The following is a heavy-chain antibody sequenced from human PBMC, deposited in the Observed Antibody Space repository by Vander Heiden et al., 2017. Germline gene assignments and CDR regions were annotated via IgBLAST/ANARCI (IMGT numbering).Heavy chain of an antibody. CDR1: GFTFDDYA. CDR2: ISWNSGSI. D-gene: IGHD3-10*01. CDR3: ATGDGSCYYYYGMDV. Sequence: PGRSLRLSCAASGFTFDDYAMHWVRQAPGKGLEWVSGISWNSGSIGYADSGKGRFTISRDNAKNSLYLQMNSLRAEDTALYYCATGDGSCYYYYGMDVWGQGTTVTVSS. J-gene: IGHJ6*02. V-gene: IGHV3-9*01.